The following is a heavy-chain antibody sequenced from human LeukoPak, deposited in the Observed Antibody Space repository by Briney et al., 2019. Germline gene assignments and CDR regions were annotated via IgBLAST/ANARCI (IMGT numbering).Heavy chain of an antibody. D-gene: IGHD1-26*01. Sequence: ASVKVSCKASGYTFTGYYMHWVRQAPGQGLEWMGWINPNSGGTNYAQKFQGLVTMTRDTSISTAYMELSRLRSDDTAVYYCARGAWELLQPHFDSWGQRTLVTVSS. V-gene: IGHV1-2*04. J-gene: IGHJ4*02. CDR3: ARGAWELLQPHFDS. CDR1: GYTFTGYY. CDR2: INPNSGGT.